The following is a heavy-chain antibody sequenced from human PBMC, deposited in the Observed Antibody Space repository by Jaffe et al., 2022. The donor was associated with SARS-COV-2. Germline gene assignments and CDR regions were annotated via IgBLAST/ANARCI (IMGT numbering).Heavy chain of an antibody. V-gene: IGHV3-21*01. J-gene: IGHJ6*02. CDR3: ARDQTQVLMTTLYYYYGMDV. D-gene: IGHD4-17*01. CDR1: GFTFSSYS. Sequence: EVQLVESGGGLVKPGGSLRLSCAASGFTFSSYSMNWVRQAPGKGLEWVSSISSSSSYIYYADSVKGRFTISRDNAKNSLYLQMNSLRAEDTAVYYCARDQTQVLMTTLYYYYGMDVWGQGTTVTVSS. CDR2: ISSSSSYI.